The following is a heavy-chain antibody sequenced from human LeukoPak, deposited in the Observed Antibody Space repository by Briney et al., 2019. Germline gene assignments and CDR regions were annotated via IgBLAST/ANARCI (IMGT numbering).Heavy chain of an antibody. Sequence: ASVKVSCKVSGYTLTELSMHWVRQAPGKGLEWMGGFDPEDGETIYAQKFQGRVTMTEDTSTDTAYMELSSLRSEDTAVYYCATGVGGVVTQEGFDYWGQGTLVPVSS. CDR3: ATGVGGVVTQEGFDY. J-gene: IGHJ4*02. CDR2: FDPEDGET. CDR1: GYTLTELS. D-gene: IGHD4-23*01. V-gene: IGHV1-24*01.